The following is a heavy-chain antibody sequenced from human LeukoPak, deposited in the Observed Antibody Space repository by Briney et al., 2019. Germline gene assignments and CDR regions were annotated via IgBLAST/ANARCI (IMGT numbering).Heavy chain of an antibody. V-gene: IGHV3-74*01. CDR2: IDRDGSST. CDR1: GFTFNNYW. CDR3: ARITYYSDSSSYYHFDC. Sequence: GGSLRLCCAASGFTFNNYWRHWVRQAPGKGLVWVSRIDRDGSSTSYADSVKGRFTVSRDNAKNTVYLQMNSLRAEDTAVYYCARITYYSDSSSYYHFDCWGQGTLVTVSS. J-gene: IGHJ4*02. D-gene: IGHD3-22*01.